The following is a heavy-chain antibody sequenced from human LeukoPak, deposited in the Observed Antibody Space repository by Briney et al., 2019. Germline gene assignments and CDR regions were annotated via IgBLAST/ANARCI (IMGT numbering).Heavy chain of an antibody. CDR1: GFTFSRYW. V-gene: IGHV3-74*01. Sequence: SGGSLRLSCAASGFTFSRYWMHWVRQAPGKGLVWISRINNDGSNTIYADSVKGRFTVSRDNAENTLYLQMNSLRAEDTAVYYCARVRMATSRDFDYWGQGTLVTVSS. CDR3: ARVRMATSRDFDY. J-gene: IGHJ4*02. D-gene: IGHD2-8*01. CDR2: INNDGSNT.